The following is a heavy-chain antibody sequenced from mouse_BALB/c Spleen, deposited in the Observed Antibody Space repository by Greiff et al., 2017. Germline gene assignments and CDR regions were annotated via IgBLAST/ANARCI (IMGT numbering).Heavy chain of an antibody. D-gene: IGHD2-4*01. CDR3: AREDDYDNAY. Sequence: QVQLQQSGAELVRPGTSVKVSCKASGYAFTNYLIEWVKQRPGQGLEWIGVINPGSGGTNYNEKFKGKATLTADKSSSTAYMQLSSLTSDDSAVYFCAREDDYDNAYWGQGTLVTVSA. J-gene: IGHJ3*01. CDR1: GYAFTNYL. V-gene: IGHV1-54*01. CDR2: INPGSGGT.